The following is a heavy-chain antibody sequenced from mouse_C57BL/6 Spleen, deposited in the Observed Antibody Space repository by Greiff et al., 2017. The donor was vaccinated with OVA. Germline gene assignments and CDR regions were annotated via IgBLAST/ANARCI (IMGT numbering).Heavy chain of an antibody. Sequence: EVKVEESGPGLVKPSQSLSLTCSVTGYSITSGYYWNWIRQFPGNKLEWMGYISYDGSNNYNPSLKNRISITRDTSKNQFFLKLNSVTTEDTATYYCARGSNYYFDYWGQGTTLTVSS. D-gene: IGHD2-5*01. CDR1: GYSITSGYY. J-gene: IGHJ2*01. CDR2: ISYDGSN. CDR3: ARGSNYYFDY. V-gene: IGHV3-6*01.